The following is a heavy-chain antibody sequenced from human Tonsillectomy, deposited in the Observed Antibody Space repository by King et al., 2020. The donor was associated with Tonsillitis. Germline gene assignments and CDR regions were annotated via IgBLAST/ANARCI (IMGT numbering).Heavy chain of an antibody. Sequence: VQLVESGGGLVQPGASLRLSCAGSGFTFGDHAMHWVRQAPGKGLEWVSGISWSSGDIVFADSVKGRFTISRDNAKSSLYLQMNSLRPEDTALYYCAKDINSSPGDYYYYMDVWGKGTTVIVSS. CDR3: AKDINSSPGDYYYYMDV. D-gene: IGHD6-6*01. CDR1: GFTFGDHA. J-gene: IGHJ6*03. CDR2: ISWSSGDI. V-gene: IGHV3-9*01.